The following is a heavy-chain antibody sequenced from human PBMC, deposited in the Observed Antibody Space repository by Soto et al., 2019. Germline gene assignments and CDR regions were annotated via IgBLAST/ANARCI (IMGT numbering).Heavy chain of an antibody. CDR2: IIPFFDTT. Sequence: QVQLVQSGAEVKKPGTSVKVSCKASGGTFSSYDINWVRQAPGQGLEWMGRIIPFFDTTKYAQKFQGRVTITADESTSTVYMELSSLKSEDTAVYYWARLDYYYGMDVWGQGTTVTVSS. V-gene: IGHV1-69*12. CDR3: ARLDYYYGMDV. J-gene: IGHJ6*02. CDR1: GGTFSSYD.